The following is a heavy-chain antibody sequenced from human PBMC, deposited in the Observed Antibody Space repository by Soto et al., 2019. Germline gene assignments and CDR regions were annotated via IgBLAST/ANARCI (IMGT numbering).Heavy chain of an antibody. D-gene: IGHD3-22*01. J-gene: IGHJ1*01. V-gene: IGHV1-69*02. CDR1: GGTFSSYT. CDR3: ASHAYYYDSSGYYGFQH. CDR2: IIPILGIA. Sequence: QVQLVQSGAEVKKPGSSVKVSCKASGGTFSSYTISWVRQAPGQGLEWMGRIIPILGIANYAQKFQGRATITADKSTSTAYMELSSLRSEDTAVYYCASHAYYYDSSGYYGFQHWGQGTLVTVSS.